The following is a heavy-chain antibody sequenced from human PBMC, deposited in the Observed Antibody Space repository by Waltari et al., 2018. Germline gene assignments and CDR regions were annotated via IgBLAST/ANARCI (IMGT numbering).Heavy chain of an antibody. CDR2: ISNSGSTT. J-gene: IGHJ6*03. V-gene: IGHV3-48*03. CDR3: ARPSTEYYYYYYMDV. Sequence: EVQVVESGGGLVQPGGSLRLSCVASGFTFSNYEMNWVRQAPGKGLEWVSDISNSGSTTYYADSVKGRFTISRDNAKNSMYLEMDSLRAEDTAVYYCARPSTEYYYYYYMDVWGKGTTVTVS. CDR1: GFTFSNYE. D-gene: IGHD6-6*01.